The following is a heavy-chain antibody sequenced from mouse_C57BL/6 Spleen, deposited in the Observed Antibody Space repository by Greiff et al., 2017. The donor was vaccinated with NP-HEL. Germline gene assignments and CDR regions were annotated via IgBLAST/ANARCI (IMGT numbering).Heavy chain of an antibody. V-gene: IGHV1-34*01. CDR2: IYPNNGGN. J-gene: IGHJ2*01. CDR1: GYTFTDYY. D-gene: IGHD1-1*01. CDR3: ARRHYGSSEYYFDD. Sequence: EVQLQQAGPELVKPGASVKMSCKASGYTFTDYYMQWVKQSHGKSLEWIGYIYPNNGGNGYNQKFKGKATLTVDKSSSKAYMELRSLTSEDSAVYYCARRHYGSSEYYFDDGGQGTTLTVSS.